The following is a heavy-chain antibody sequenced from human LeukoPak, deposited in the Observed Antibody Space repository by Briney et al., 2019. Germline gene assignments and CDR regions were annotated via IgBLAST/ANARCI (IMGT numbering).Heavy chain of an antibody. CDR1: GYTFTGYY. J-gene: IGHJ4*02. D-gene: IGHD1-20*01. Sequence: ASVKVSCKAAGYTFTGYYMHWARQAPGQGLEWMGRINPNSGGTNYAQKFQGRVTMTRDTSISTAYMELSRLRSDDTAVYYCARGLTGTTDYWGQGTLVTVSS. V-gene: IGHV1-2*06. CDR3: ARGLTGTTDY. CDR2: INPNSGGT.